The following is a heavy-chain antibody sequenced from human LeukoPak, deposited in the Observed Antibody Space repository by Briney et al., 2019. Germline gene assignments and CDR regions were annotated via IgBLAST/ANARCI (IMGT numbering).Heavy chain of an antibody. CDR1: GYTFSGYF. CDR3: ARFSGSSNFDY. V-gene: IGHV1-2*02. J-gene: IGHJ4*02. CDR2: IYPNSGGT. D-gene: IGHD1-26*01. Sequence: GASVKVSCRASGYTFSGYFMHWVRQAPGQGLEWMGWIYPNSGGTKYAQKFQGRVTMTRDTSISTIYMELSRLRSDDTAVYYCARFSGSSNFDYWGQRTLVTVPS.